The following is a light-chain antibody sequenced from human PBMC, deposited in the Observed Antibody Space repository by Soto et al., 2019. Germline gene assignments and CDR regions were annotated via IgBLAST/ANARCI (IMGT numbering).Light chain of an antibody. CDR3: QKYNSAPHT. Sequence: DIQMTQSPSSLSASVGDRVTITCRTSQDISNYLAWYQQKPGKVPKLLIYAASTLQSGVPSRFSGGGSGTDFSLTISSLQAEDVATYYCQKYNSAPHTFGGGTKVEIQ. V-gene: IGKV1-27*01. CDR2: AAS. CDR1: QDISNY. J-gene: IGKJ4*01.